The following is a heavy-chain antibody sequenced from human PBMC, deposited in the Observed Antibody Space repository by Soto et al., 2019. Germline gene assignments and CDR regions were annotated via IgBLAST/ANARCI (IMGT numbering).Heavy chain of an antibody. CDR2: ISYDGSNK. J-gene: IGHJ6*02. CDR1: GFTFSSYG. V-gene: IGHV3-30*18. CDR3: AKDGAMFYGMDV. D-gene: IGHD3-10*02. Sequence: PGGSLRLSCAASGFTFSSYGMHWVRQAPGKGLEWVAVISYDGSNKYYADSVKGRFTISRDNSKNTLYLQMNSLRAEDTAVYYCAKDGAMFYGMDVWGQGTTVTVSS.